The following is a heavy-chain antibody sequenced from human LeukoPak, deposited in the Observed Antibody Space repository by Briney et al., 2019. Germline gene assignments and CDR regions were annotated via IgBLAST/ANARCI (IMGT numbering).Heavy chain of an antibody. CDR1: GFTVSSNY. Sequence: GGSLRLSCAASGFTVSSNYMSWVRQAPGKGLEWVSVIYSGGSTYYADSVKGRFTISRDNSKNTLYLQMNSLRAEDTAVYYCAKDSEDGSGSPHYYGMDVWGQGTTVTVSS. J-gene: IGHJ6*02. D-gene: IGHD3-10*01. V-gene: IGHV3-53*05. CDR3: AKDSEDGSGSPHYYGMDV. CDR2: IYSGGST.